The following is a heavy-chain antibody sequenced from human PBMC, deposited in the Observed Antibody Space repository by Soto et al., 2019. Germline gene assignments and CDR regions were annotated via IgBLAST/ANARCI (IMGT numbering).Heavy chain of an antibody. Sequence: GESLKISCKGSGYNFTIYWIGWVRQMPGKGLEWMGIIYPGDSDTRYSPSFQGQVTISADKSISTAFLQWSSLRASDTAMFYCARTYYYDSSDYYPFDFWGQGTLVTVSS. V-gene: IGHV5-51*01. D-gene: IGHD3-22*01. J-gene: IGHJ4*02. CDR2: IYPGDSDT. CDR3: ARTYYYDSSDYYPFDF. CDR1: GYNFTIYW.